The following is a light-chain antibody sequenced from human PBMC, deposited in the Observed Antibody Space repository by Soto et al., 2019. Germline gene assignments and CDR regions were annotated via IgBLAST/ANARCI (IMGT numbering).Light chain of an antibody. CDR2: KAS. Sequence: DIQMTQSPSTLSASVGDRVAITCRASQSISTYLAWYQQKPGKAPKLLIYKASILESGVPSRFSGSGSGTEFTLTISSLQPDDFATYYCQHYDSYSATFGQGTKVDIK. V-gene: IGKV1-5*03. J-gene: IGKJ1*01. CDR3: QHYDSYSAT. CDR1: QSISTY.